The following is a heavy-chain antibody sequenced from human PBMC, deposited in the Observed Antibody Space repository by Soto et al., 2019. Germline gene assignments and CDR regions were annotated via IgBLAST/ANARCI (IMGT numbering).Heavy chain of an antibody. CDR2: IYRDSST. V-gene: IGHV3-66*01. CDR1: EFTVISNY. CDR3: TRDPTDVGSDPDY. J-gene: IGHJ4*02. D-gene: IGHD2-15*01. Sequence: DVQLVESGGGLVQPGGSLRLSCAVSEFTVISNYMSWVRQAPGKGLEWVSSIYRDSSTHYADSVKGRFIISRDNSQNTQYLQMNSLRAEDTAVYYCTRDPTDVGSDPDYWGQGTLVTVS.